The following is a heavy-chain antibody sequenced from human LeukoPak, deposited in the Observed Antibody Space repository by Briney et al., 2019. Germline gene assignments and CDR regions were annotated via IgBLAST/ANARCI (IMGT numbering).Heavy chain of an antibody. Sequence: GGSLRLSCAASGFTVSSNYMSWVRQAPGKGLEWVSVIYSGGSTYYADSVKGRFTISRDNSKNTLYLQMNSLRAEDTAVYYCAIHALRFSYMDVWGKGTTVTVSS. D-gene: IGHD3-3*01. CDR3: AIHALRFSYMDV. CDR2: IYSGGST. V-gene: IGHV3-66*02. CDR1: GFTVSSNY. J-gene: IGHJ6*03.